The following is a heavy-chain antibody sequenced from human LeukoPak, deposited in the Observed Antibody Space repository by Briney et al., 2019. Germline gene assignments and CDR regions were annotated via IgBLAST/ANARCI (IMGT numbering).Heavy chain of an antibody. V-gene: IGHV3-23*01. CDR1: GFTFTTYA. D-gene: IGHD1-1*01. J-gene: IGHJ4*02. CDR3: ARLSGTSGTTSRVLHY. CDR2: ISGSGDAT. Sequence: GGSLRLSCAASGFTFTTYAMTWVRRAPGMRLEWVSAISGSGDATYYADSVRGRFTISRDNSENTVYLQVSSLRAEDTAVYYCARLSGTSGTTSRVLHYWGQGALVTVSS.